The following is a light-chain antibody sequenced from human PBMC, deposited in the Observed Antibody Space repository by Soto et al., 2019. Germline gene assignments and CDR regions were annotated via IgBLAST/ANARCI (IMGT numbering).Light chain of an antibody. CDR3: ETWDDSLNNVI. V-gene: IGLV1-44*01. CDR2: SND. CDR1: SSNIGSNT. J-gene: IGLJ7*01. Sequence: QSVLTQSPSASGSSGQKVSISCSGSSSNIGSNTVNWYQLVPGTAPKLLIYSNDQRPSAVPGRFSGSKSGTSASLTISGLQSEEEADYYCETWDDSLNNVIFGGGPQLPVL.